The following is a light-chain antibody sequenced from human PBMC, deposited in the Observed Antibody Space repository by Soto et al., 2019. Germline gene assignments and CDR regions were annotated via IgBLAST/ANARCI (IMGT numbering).Light chain of an antibody. CDR2: EVS. J-gene: IGLJ3*02. Sequence: QPALTQPASVSGSPGQSITISCTGTSSDVGGYNYVSWYQQHPGKAPKLMIYEVSNRPSGVSNRFSGSKSGNTASLTISGLQAEDEADYYCNSYTSSSTWVFGGGTKVTVL. V-gene: IGLV2-14*01. CDR3: NSYTSSSTWV. CDR1: SSDVGGYNY.